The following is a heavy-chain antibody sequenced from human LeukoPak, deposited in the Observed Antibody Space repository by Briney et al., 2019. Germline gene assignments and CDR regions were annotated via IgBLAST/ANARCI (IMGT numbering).Heavy chain of an antibody. CDR3: AKVKWTGLAKTFDY. Sequence: GRSLRLSCAASGFTFRSFGMHWVRQTPGKGLEWVAVISYDGSNKYYVDSVKGRFTISRDNSKDTLYLQMNSLRSEDTAVYYCAKVKWTGLAKTFDYWGQGTLVTVSS. CDR1: GFTFRSFG. CDR2: ISYDGSNK. J-gene: IGHJ4*02. D-gene: IGHD3/OR15-3a*01. V-gene: IGHV3-30*18.